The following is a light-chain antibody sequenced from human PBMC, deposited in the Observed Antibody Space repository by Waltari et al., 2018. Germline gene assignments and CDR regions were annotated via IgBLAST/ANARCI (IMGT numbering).Light chain of an antibody. Sequence: EIVLTQSPATLSLSPGERATLSCRASQSVTNPLAWYQQKPGQSPRLLIYDASNRATGIPARFSGSGSGTDFTLTISSLRSEDSAVYYCQQYNDWPPYTFGQGTKLE. CDR3: QQYNDWPPYT. J-gene: IGKJ2*01. V-gene: IGKV3-11*01. CDR1: QSVTNP. CDR2: DAS.